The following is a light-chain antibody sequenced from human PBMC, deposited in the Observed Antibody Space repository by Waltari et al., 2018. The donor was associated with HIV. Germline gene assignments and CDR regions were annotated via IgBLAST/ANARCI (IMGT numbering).Light chain of an antibody. Sequence: QSALTQPASVSGSPGQSITISCTGTRIDVGGYSYVAWYQQHPGKAPKVRSQDGTNRPSGVSYRFAGPKSGASASLTIAGLQAEDEAVYFCSPYTSNSVVFGGGTRLTVL. CDR1: RIDVGGYSY. CDR2: DGT. J-gene: IGLJ2*01. CDR3: SPYTSNSVV. V-gene: IGLV2-14*03.